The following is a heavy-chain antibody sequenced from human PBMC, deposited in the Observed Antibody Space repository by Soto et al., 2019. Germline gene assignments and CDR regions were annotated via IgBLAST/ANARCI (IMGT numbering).Heavy chain of an antibody. CDR1: GYTFTSYY. V-gene: IGHV1-46*01. CDR3: ARDLRDYYGSGSPRAYYYGMDV. CDR2: INPSGGST. Sequence: ASVKVSCKASGYTFTSYYMHWVRQAPGQGLEWKGIINPSGGSTSYAQKFQGRVTMTRDTSTSTVYMDLSSLRSEDTAVYYCARDLRDYYGSGSPRAYYYGMDVWGQGTTVTVSS. D-gene: IGHD3-10*01. J-gene: IGHJ6*02.